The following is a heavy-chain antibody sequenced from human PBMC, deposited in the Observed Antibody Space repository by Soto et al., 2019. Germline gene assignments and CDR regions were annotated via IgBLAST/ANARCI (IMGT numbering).Heavy chain of an antibody. J-gene: IGHJ4*02. Sequence: GGSLRLSCAASGFTFSNYAMNWVRQAPGKGLEWVSAISGSGGSTYYADSVKGRFTISRDNSKNTLYLQMNSLRAEDTALYYCVKDPTDLYCSSGSCYWDSWGQGTLVTVSS. CDR1: GFTFSNYA. D-gene: IGHD2-15*01. CDR2: ISGSGGST. V-gene: IGHV3-23*01. CDR3: VKDPTDLYCSSGSCYWDS.